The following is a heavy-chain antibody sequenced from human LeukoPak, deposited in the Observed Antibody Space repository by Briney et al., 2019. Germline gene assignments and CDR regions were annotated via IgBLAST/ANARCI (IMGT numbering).Heavy chain of an antibody. CDR3: ARSNYYDSSGYYYYFDY. J-gene: IGHJ4*02. CDR2: ISAYNGNT. V-gene: IGHV1-18*01. D-gene: IGHD3-22*01. Sequence: ASVKVSRKASGYTFTSYGISWVRQAPGQGLEWMGWISAYNGNTNYAQKLQGRVTMTTDTSTSTAYMELRSLRSDDTAVYYCARSNYYDSSGYYYYFDYWGQGTLVTVSS. CDR1: GYTFTSYG.